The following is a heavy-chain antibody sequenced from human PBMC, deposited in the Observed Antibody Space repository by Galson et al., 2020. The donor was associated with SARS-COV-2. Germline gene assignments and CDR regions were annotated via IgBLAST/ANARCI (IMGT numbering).Heavy chain of an antibody. V-gene: IGHV4-30-4*08. CDR1: GGTINSDDYY. Sequence: SETLSLTCIVSGGTINSDDYYWSWIRQSPGKGLEWMGYIYRNGNAYYNPSLKSRLMISVDTSKNQFSLKLTSVSVADTAVYYCARDHCSGAACYFDNWGQG. CDR3: ARDHCSGAACYFDN. J-gene: IGHJ4*02. D-gene: IGHD2-15*01. CDR2: IYRNGNA.